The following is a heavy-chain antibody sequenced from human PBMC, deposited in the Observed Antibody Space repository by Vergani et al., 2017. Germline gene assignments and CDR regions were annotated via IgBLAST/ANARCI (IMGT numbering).Heavy chain of an antibody. D-gene: IGHD3-10*01. V-gene: IGHV3-23*01. J-gene: IGHJ4*02. CDR3: AKQYFVSGNYLFDY. CDR1: EFTFSNYA. CDR2: ISGSGVRE. Sequence: EVQLLESGGGLVQPGGSLRLTCAASEFTFSNYAMNWVRQAPGKGLEWVSGISGSGVREYYTDSVKGRFTISRDNSKNMLFLQMNNLRTEDTAIYYCAKQYFVSGNYLFDYGGQGTLVTVSS.